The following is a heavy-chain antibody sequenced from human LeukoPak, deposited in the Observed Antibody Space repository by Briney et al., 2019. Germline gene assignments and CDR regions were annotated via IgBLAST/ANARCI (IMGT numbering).Heavy chain of an antibody. V-gene: IGHV1-18*01. CDR3: ASMGPLGYCSSTSCYDYYYYGMDV. CDR2: ISAYNGNT. CDR1: GYTFTSYG. Sequence: ASVKVSCKASGYTFTSYGISWVRQAPGQGLEWMGWISAYNGNTNYAQKFQGRVTMTRDTSTSTVYMELGSLRSEDTAVYYCASMGPLGYCSSTSCYDYYYYGMDVWGQGTTVTVSS. J-gene: IGHJ6*02. D-gene: IGHD2-2*01.